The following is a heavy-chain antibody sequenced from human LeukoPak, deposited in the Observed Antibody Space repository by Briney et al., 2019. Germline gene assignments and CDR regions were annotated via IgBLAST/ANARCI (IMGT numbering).Heavy chain of an antibody. J-gene: IGHJ4*02. Sequence: EASVKVSCKASGYTFTKYVVHWVRQAPGQRPEWMGWINAGNGDTKYSQNFQDRVTITRDTSANTAYMELSSLTSEDTALYYCARDDCGGTCYPGGYWGQGTLVTVSS. D-gene: IGHD2-21*02. CDR1: GYTFTKYV. V-gene: IGHV1-3*01. CDR2: INAGNGDT. CDR3: ARDDCGGTCYPGGY.